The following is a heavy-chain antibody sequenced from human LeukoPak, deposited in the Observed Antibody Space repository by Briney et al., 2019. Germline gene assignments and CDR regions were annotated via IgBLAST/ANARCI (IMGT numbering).Heavy chain of an antibody. CDR1: GFTFSNYA. J-gene: IGHJ4*02. Sequence: PGGSLRLSCAASGFTFSNYAVSWVRQAPGKGLEWVSAISGNGGNTFYADSVKGRFTITRDNSQNTLYVQMNSLRAEDTAVYYCAKGSRFGVVIIPYFDYWGQGTLVTASS. CDR2: ISGNGGNT. D-gene: IGHD3-3*01. V-gene: IGHV3-23*01. CDR3: AKGSRFGVVIIPYFDY.